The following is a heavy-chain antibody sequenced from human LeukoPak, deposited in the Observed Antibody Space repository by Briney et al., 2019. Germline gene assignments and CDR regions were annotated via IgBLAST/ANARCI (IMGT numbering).Heavy chain of an antibody. D-gene: IGHD3-22*01. V-gene: IGHV5-51*01. Sequence: GESLQISCKGSGSRFTSYWIGWVRQLPGKGLEWMGIIYPGDSDTRYNTSFQGQVPISADKSISTSYLQWSSLKASDTAMYYCARHESLSSGYHWFDPWGQGTLVTVSS. CDR2: IYPGDSDT. CDR3: ARHESLSSGYHWFDP. J-gene: IGHJ5*02. CDR1: GSRFTSYW.